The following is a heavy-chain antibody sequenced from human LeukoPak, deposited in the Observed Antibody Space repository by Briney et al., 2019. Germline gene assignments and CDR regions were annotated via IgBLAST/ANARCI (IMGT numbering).Heavy chain of an antibody. CDR3: ARDPPYYYDSSGYTFDY. Sequence: GRSLRLSCAASGFTFSSYGMHWVRQAPGKGLEWVAVIWYDGSNKYYADSVKGRFTISRDNSKNTLYLQMNSLRAEDTAVYYCARDPPYYYDSSGYTFDYWGQGTLVTVSS. D-gene: IGHD3-22*01. V-gene: IGHV3-33*01. CDR2: IWYDGSNK. CDR1: GFTFSSYG. J-gene: IGHJ4*02.